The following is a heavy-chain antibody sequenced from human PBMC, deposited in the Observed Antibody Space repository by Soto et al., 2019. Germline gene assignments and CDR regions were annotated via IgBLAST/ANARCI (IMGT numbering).Heavy chain of an antibody. J-gene: IGHJ4*02. CDR3: ARSGDNYNLLDY. Sequence: LRLSCEGSGFTFSDYYMSWIRQAPGKGLEWISYSSNSGTFTKYADSVKGRFSISRDNTKNLLFLQMNSLRAEDTALYYCARSGDNYNLLDYWGQGTPVTVSS. CDR2: SSNSGTFT. V-gene: IGHV3-11*06. CDR1: GFTFSDYY. D-gene: IGHD1-1*01.